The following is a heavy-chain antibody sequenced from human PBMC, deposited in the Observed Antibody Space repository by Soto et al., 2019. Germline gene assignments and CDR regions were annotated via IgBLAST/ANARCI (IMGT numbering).Heavy chain of an antibody. V-gene: IGHV3-73*01. Sequence: PGGSLRLSCAASGFTFSGSAMHWVRQASGKGLEWVGRIRSKANSYATAYAASVKGRFTISRDDSKNTAYLQMNSLKTEDTAVYYCTRHNNWNYPNDYRGQGTLVTVSS. J-gene: IGHJ4*02. CDR3: TRHNNWNYPNDY. CDR1: GFTFSGSA. D-gene: IGHD1-7*01. CDR2: IRSKANSYAT.